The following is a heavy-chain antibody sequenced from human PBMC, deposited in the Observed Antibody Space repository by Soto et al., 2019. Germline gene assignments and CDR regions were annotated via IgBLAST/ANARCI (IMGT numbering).Heavy chain of an antibody. CDR2: IIPMLDMT. J-gene: IGHJ4*02. Sequence: ASVKVSCKASGGTFNTYTFNWVRQAPGQGLQWMGRIIPMLDMTNYAQKFQGRITITADKSTSTAYTELNSLRSDDTAVYYCARATTPRAPDDYWGQGTLVTVSS. CDR1: GGTFNTYT. CDR3: ARATTPRAPDDY. V-gene: IGHV1-69*02.